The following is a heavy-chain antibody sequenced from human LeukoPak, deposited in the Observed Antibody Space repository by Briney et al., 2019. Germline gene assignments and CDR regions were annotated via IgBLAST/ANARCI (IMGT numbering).Heavy chain of an antibody. CDR3: ARGYCGSTSCFNFDY. CDR1: GYTFTTYD. D-gene: IGHD2-2*01. J-gene: IGHJ4*02. CDR2: ISAYNGNT. V-gene: IGHV1-18*01. Sequence: GASVKVSCKASGYTFTTYDINWVRQAPGQGLEWMGWISAYNGNTNYAQKLQGRVTMTTDTSTSTAYMELRSLRSDDTAVCYCARGYCGSTSCFNFDYWGQGTLVTVSS.